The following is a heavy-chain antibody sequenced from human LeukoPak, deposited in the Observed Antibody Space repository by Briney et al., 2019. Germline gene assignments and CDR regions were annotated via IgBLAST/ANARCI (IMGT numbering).Heavy chain of an antibody. V-gene: IGHV1-24*01. D-gene: IGHD3-22*01. CDR2: FDPEDGET. J-gene: IGHJ4*02. CDR1: GYTLTELS. Sequence: GASVKVSCKVSGYTLTELSMHWVRQAPGKGLEWMGGFDPEDGETIYAQKFQGRVTMTEDTSTNTAYMELSSLRSEDTAVYYCATRYYYDSSGYYIEGDYWGQGTLVTVSS. CDR3: ATRYYYDSSGYYIEGDY.